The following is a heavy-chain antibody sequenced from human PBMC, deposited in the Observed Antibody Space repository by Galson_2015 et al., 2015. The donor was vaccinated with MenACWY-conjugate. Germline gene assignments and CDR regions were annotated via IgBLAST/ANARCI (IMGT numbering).Heavy chain of an antibody. D-gene: IGHD3-3*01. CDR2: ITGSGGTT. Sequence: SLRLSCAASGFTFTTYAMSWVRQAPGKGLEWVSAITGSGGTTYYADSVKGRFTISRDNTKNILFLQMNSLRVEDTAVYYCARGIQLRFLEPPYYMDVWGKGTTVTVSS. V-gene: IGHV3-23*01. CDR3: ARGIQLRFLEPPYYMDV. J-gene: IGHJ6*03. CDR1: GFTFTTYA.